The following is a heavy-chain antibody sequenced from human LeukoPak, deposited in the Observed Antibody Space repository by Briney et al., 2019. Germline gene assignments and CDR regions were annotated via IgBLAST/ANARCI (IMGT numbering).Heavy chain of an antibody. CDR2: ISFDGRNK. CDR1: GYTFKSYD. V-gene: IGHV3-30*18. CDR3: AKEDSAWRLFVY. J-gene: IGHJ4*02. Sequence: GSSLRLSCVASGYTFKSYDMHWVRQAPGRGLEWVAGISFDGRNKYYAEAVKGRVTITRDNSKNTLYLRMKSLRAEDTAVYYCAKEDSAWRLFVYWGEGTLVTVSS. D-gene: IGHD6-19*01.